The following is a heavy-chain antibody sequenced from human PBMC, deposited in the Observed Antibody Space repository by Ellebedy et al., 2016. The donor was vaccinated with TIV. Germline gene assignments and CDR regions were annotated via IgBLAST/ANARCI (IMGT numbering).Heavy chain of an antibody. V-gene: IGHV1-69*04. CDR2: IIPILGIA. CDR1: GGTFSNYV. J-gene: IGHJ4*02. CDR3: ARTVSYSSVWYGY. Sequence: AASVKVSCKASGGTFSNYVISWVRQAPGQGLEWMGRIIPILGIANYAQKFQGRVTITADKSTSTAYMELSSLRTEDTAVFYCARTVSYSSVWYGYWGQGTLVTVSS. D-gene: IGHD6-19*01.